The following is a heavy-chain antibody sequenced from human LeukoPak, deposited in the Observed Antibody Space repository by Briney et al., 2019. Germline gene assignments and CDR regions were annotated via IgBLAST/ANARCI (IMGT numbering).Heavy chain of an antibody. D-gene: IGHD3-3*01. CDR1: GGSISSGSYY. CDR3: ERSHDTVLRFLEWSPRGYYYYMDV. V-gene: IGHV4-61*02. CDR2: IYTSGST. Sequence: SETLSLTCTVSGGSISSGSYYWSWIRQPAGKGLEWIGRIYTSGSTNYNPSLKSRVTISVDTSKNQFSLKLSSVTAADTAVYYCERSHDTVLRFLEWSPRGYYYYMDVWGKGTTVTVSS. J-gene: IGHJ6*03.